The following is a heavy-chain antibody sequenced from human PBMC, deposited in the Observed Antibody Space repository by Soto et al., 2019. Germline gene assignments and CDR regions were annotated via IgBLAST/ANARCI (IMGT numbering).Heavy chain of an antibody. J-gene: IGHJ3*02. V-gene: IGHV4-59*01. CDR1: GGSISGSY. CDR3: ARVFTVTTYAFDI. D-gene: IGHD4-17*01. Sequence: SETLSLTCTVSGGSISGSYWSWIRQTPGKVLEWVGYIHYSGSTNYNPSLKSRVTMSVDSAKNQFSLQLSSVTAADTAVYYCARVFTVTTYAFDIWGQGTMVTVSS. CDR2: IHYSGST.